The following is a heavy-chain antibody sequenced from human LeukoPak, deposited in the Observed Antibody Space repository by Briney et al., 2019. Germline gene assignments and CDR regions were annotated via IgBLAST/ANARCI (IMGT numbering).Heavy chain of an antibody. V-gene: IGHV3-11*01. CDR2: ISSSGSTI. J-gene: IGHJ4*02. Sequence: GGSLRLSCAASGFTFSDYYMSWIRQAPGKGLEWVSYISSSGSTIYYADSVKGRFTISRDNAKNSLCLQMNSLRAEDTAVYYCASPASGYYGLFDYWGQGTLVTVSS. CDR1: GFTFSDYY. D-gene: IGHD3-3*01. CDR3: ASPASGYYGLFDY.